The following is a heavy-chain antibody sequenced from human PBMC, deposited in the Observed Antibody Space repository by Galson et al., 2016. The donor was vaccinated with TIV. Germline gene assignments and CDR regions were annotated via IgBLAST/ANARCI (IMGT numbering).Heavy chain of an antibody. D-gene: IGHD7-27*01. J-gene: IGHJ4*02. CDR1: GYTFIGYV. CDR3: ARDRGGTGDFDE. CDR2: INPANGET. V-gene: IGHV1-3*01. Sequence: SVKVSCKASGYTFIGYVIHWVRQAPGQRLEWMGWINPANGETQSSQRFQGKFTLTTDTSASTAYMELSSLGSEDTAVYYCARDRGGTGDFDEWGQGTLVTVSS.